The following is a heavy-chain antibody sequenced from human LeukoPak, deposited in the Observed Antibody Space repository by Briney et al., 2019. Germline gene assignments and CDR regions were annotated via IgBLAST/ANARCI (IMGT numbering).Heavy chain of an antibody. D-gene: IGHD3-10*01. CDR3: KCFIAGSGFDF. Sequence: PGGSLRLSCAASGLTVSNTFMAWVRQAPGRGLEWVSVIYSSDKTYYADSVKGRFTVSRDNSKNTLYLEMNSLRADDTAVYYCKCFIAGSGFDFWGQGILVTVSS. J-gene: IGHJ4*02. CDR2: IYSSDKT. CDR1: GLTVSNTF. V-gene: IGHV3-53*01.